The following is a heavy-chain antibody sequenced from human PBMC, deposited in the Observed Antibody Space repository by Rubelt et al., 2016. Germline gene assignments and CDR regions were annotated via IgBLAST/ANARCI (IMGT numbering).Heavy chain of an antibody. CDR2: IYYSGST. CDR3: ARDSGPLGGGSFPDY. Sequence: QLQLQESGPGLVKPSETLSLTCTVSGGSISSSSYYWGWIRQPPGKGLEWIGSIYYSGSTYYNPSLKSRVTISVDTSKNQFSLKRSSVTAADTAVYYCARDSGPLGGGSFPDYWGQGTLVTVSS. V-gene: IGHV4-39*07. J-gene: IGHJ4*02. D-gene: IGHD1-26*01. CDR1: GGSISSSSYY.